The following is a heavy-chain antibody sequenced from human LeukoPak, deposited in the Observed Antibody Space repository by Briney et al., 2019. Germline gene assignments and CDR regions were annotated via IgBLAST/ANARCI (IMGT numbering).Heavy chain of an antibody. CDR3: ARRARENWYFDL. J-gene: IGHJ2*01. CDR2: IYYTGST. V-gene: IGHV4-59*08. CDR1: GGSISNYY. Sequence: SETLSLTCTVSGGSISNYYWSWIRQPSGKGLDWIGYIYYTGSTNSNPSLKSRVTISADTPKNQFSLKLSSVTAADTAVYYCARRARENWYFDLWGRGTLVTVSS.